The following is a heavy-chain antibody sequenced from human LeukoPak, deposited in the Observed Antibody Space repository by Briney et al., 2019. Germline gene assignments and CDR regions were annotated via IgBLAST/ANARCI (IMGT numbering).Heavy chain of an antibody. J-gene: IGHJ4*02. CDR3: ARDRALYDSRRGYYYTEDDY. D-gene: IGHD3-22*01. CDR2: INQEGSET. CDR1: GFTFSTYW. V-gene: IGHV3-7*01. Sequence: GGSLRLSCAASGFTFSTYWMSWVRQAPGKGLEWVTNINQEGSETYSVDSVKGRFTIPRDNAKSSLYLQMNSLRADDTAVYYCARDRALYDSRRGYYYTEDDYWGQGTLVTVSS.